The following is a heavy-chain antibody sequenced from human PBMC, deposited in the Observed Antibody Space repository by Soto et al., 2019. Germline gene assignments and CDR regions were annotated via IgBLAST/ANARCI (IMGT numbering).Heavy chain of an antibody. CDR1: GFSFSSHS. J-gene: IGHJ5*02. Sequence: GGSLRLSCAASGFSFSSHSFNWVRQAPGQGLEWIAYISSRSSLILYADSVRGRFVISRDNALNSLYLQMNSPRDEDTAIYYCAGERGEYDIVWYIDRWGQGTPFTVSS. CDR3: AGERGEYDIVWYIDR. CDR2: ISSRSSLI. D-gene: IGHD3-16*01. V-gene: IGHV3-21*06.